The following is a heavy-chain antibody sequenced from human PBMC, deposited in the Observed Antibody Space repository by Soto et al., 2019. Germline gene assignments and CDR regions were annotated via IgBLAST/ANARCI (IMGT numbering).Heavy chain of an antibody. CDR1: GFTFSIYW. J-gene: IGHJ4*02. CDR2: IKQDGSEK. D-gene: IGHD6-13*01. CDR3: TRGADFDY. Sequence: EVQLVESGGGLVQPGGSLRLSCAASGFTFSIYWMNWVRQAPGKGLEWVANIKQDGSEKYYVDSVKGRFTISRDNAKNSLYLQMNSLRAEDTAVYYCTRGADFDYWGQGALVTVSS. V-gene: IGHV3-7*03.